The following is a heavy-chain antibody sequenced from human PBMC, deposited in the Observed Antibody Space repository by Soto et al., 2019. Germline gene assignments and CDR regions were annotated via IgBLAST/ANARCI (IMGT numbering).Heavy chain of an antibody. J-gene: IGHJ4*02. CDR3: ARDHINGWKFDY. D-gene: IGHD6-19*01. Sequence: ASVKVSCKGAGYTFSNYYMHWVRQAPGQGLEWMGIINPSGDSTSYAQEFQGRVTMTRETSTSALYMELSSLRSEDTAVYYCARDHINGWKFDYWGRGTLVTVSS. CDR2: INPSGDST. CDR1: GYTFSNYY. V-gene: IGHV1-46*01.